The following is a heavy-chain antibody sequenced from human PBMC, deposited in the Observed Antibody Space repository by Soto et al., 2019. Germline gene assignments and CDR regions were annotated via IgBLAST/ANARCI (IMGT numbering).Heavy chain of an antibody. V-gene: IGHV3-48*04. Sequence: EMQLVESGGGLVQPGGSLRLSCAASGFTFNTYDMNWVHQAPGKGLEWVSFISSTSPIYYADSVKGRFTISRDNVKKSRYLQMHSLKAEDTAVYYCARASRFLEWTSDKPYYYYYMDVWGKGTTVTVSS. D-gene: IGHD3-3*01. CDR1: GFTFNTYD. CDR3: ARASRFLEWTSDKPYYYYYMDV. J-gene: IGHJ6*03. CDR2: ISSTSPI.